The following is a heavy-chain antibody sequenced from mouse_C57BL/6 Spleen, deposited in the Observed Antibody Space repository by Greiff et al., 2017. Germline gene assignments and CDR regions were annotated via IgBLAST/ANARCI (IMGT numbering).Heavy chain of an antibody. V-gene: IGHV5-17*01. J-gene: IGHJ1*03. CDR1: GFTFSDYG. CDR3: ARHGYFDV. Sequence: EVKLMESGGGLVKPGGSLKLSCAASGFTFSDYGMHWVRQAPEKGLAWVAYISSGSSTIYYADTVKGRFTISRDNAKNTLFLQMTSLRSEDTAMYYCARHGYFDVWGTGTTGTGSS. CDR2: ISSGSSTI.